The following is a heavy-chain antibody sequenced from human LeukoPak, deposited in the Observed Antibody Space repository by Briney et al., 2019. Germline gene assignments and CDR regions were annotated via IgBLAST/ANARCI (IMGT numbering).Heavy chain of an antibody. J-gene: IGHJ2*01. Sequence: PGGSLRLSCSASGFTFSSYAMHWVRQAPGKGLEYVSAISSNGGSTYYADSVKGRFTISRDNSKNTLYLQKNSLRADDTAIYYCAKSMTLQWRGFFDLWGRGTHVTVSS. D-gene: IGHD6-19*01. CDR1: GFTFSSYA. V-gene: IGHV3-64*04. CDR2: ISSNGGST. CDR3: AKSMTLQWRGFFDL.